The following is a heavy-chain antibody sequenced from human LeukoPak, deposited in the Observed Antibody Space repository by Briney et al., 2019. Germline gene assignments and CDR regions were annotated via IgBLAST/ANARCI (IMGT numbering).Heavy chain of an antibody. CDR1: GFTFNNYA. Sequence: LRLSCAASGFTFNNYAMNWVRRAPGKGLEWIGEINHSGSTNYNPSLKSRVTISVDTSKNQFSLKLSSVTAADTAVYYCARGKRYSSSWGYYYYGMDVWGQGTTVTVS. CDR2: INHSGST. J-gene: IGHJ6*02. D-gene: IGHD6-13*01. V-gene: IGHV4-34*01. CDR3: ARGKRYSSSWGYYYYGMDV.